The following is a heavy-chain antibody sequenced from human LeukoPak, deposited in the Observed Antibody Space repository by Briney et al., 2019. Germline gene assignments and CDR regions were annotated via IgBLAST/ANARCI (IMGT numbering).Heavy chain of an antibody. D-gene: IGHD2-15*01. CDR2: ISGSGGST. V-gene: IGHV3-23*01. CDR1: GFTFSSYA. Sequence: GGSLRLSCAASGFTFSSYAMSWVRQAPGKGLAWVSAISGSGGSTYYADSVKGRFTISRDNSKNTLYLQMNSLRDDDTAVYYCARYCSGGSCFFNYYGMDVWGQGTTVTVSS. CDR3: ARYCSGGSCFFNYYGMDV. J-gene: IGHJ6*02.